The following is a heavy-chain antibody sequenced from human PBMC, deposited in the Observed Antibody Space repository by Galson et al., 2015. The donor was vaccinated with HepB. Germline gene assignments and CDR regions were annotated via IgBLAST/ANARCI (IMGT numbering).Heavy chain of an antibody. CDR2: IKSKTDGGTT. D-gene: IGHD2-15*01. V-gene: IGHV3-15*01. Sequence: SLRLSCAASGFTFSNAWMSWVRQAPGKGLEWVGRIKSKTDGGTTDYAAPVKGRFTISRDDSKNTLYLQMNSLKTEDTAVYYCTSLLYCSGGSCYSGIVSDGDYWGQGTLVTVSS. CDR1: GFTFSNAW. CDR3: TSLLYCSGGSCYSGIVSDGDY. J-gene: IGHJ4*02.